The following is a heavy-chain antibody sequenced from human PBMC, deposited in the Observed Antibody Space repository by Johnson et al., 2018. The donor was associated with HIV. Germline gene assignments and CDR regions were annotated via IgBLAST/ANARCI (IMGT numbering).Heavy chain of an antibody. Sequence: QVQLVESGGGVVQPGRSLRLSCLASGFIFSTYTMHWVRQAPGKGLEWVAVISYDETNQYYADSVKGRFIISRDNSKNTLYLQMNSLRAEDTAVYYCAKEGQYYDFWSGYYRGGAFDIWGQGTMVTVSS. CDR1: GFIFSTYT. J-gene: IGHJ3*02. D-gene: IGHD3-3*01. CDR2: ISYDETNQ. V-gene: IGHV3-30*04. CDR3: AKEGQYYDFWSGYYRGGAFDI.